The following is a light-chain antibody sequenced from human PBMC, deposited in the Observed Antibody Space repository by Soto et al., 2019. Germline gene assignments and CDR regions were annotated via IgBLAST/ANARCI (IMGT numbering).Light chain of an antibody. V-gene: IGLV2-14*03. CDR1: HNDIGTYDY. J-gene: IGLJ1*01. CDR3: SSFTADRIYV. Sequence: QSVLTQPTSVSGSPGQSITISCTGNHNDIGTYDYVSWYQQHPGRAPRLLIYGDTTRPSGISDRFSASKSGLTASLTISGLQPEDEADYYCSSFTADRIYVFGPGTKLTVL. CDR2: GDT.